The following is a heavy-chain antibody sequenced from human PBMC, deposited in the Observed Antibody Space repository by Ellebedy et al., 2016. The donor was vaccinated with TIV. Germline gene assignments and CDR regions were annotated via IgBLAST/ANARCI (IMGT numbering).Heavy chain of an antibody. D-gene: IGHD3-16*01. CDR3: ATKAYTPGYYYYYGMDV. CDR1: GFTFSDYY. Sequence: PGGSLRLSCAASGFTFSDYYMSRIRQAPGKGLEWVSYISSSGSTIYYADSVKGRFTISRDNAKNSLYLQMNSLRAEDTAVYYCATKAYTPGYYYYYGMDVWGQGTTVTVSS. CDR2: ISSSGSTI. V-gene: IGHV3-11*01. J-gene: IGHJ6*02.